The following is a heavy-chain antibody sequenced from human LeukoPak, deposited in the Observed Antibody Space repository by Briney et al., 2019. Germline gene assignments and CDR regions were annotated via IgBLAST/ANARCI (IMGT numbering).Heavy chain of an antibody. CDR2: IWYDGSNK. V-gene: IGHV3-33*06. D-gene: IGHD1-26*01. J-gene: IGHJ4*02. CDR3: AKRNSGNCFDD. CDR1: GFTFSNYD. Sequence: GGCLRLSCAASGFTFSNYDMHWVRQAPGKGLEWVAVIWYDGSNKYYADSVKGRFTLSRDNSKNTLYLQMNSLRAEDTAVYYCAKRNSGNCFDDWGQGSLVTVSS.